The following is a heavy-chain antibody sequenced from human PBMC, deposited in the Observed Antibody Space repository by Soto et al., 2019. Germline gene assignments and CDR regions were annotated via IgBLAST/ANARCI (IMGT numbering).Heavy chain of an antibody. CDR1: GFTFSSYG. D-gene: IGHD2-2*01. Sequence: VQLVESGGGVVQPGRSLRLSCAASGFTFSSYGMHWVRQAPGKGLEWVAVIWYDGSNKYYADSVKGRFTISRDNSKNTLYLQMYSLRAEDTAVYYCARDKVPAASAEYFQHWGQGTLVTVSS. CDR2: IWYDGSNK. J-gene: IGHJ1*01. V-gene: IGHV3-33*01. CDR3: ARDKVPAASAEYFQH.